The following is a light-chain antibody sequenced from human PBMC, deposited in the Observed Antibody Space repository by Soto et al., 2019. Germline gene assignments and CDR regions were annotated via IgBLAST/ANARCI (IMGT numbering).Light chain of an antibody. CDR1: ELGDKY. CDR3: QAWDSSTRVV. Sequence: SYELTQPPSVSVSPGQTASITCSGDELGDKYACWYQQKPGQSPVLVIYQDSKRPSGIPERFSGSNSGHTATLTISGTQAMDEADYYCQAWDSSTRVVFGGGTKLTVL. J-gene: IGLJ2*01. CDR2: QDS. V-gene: IGLV3-1*01.